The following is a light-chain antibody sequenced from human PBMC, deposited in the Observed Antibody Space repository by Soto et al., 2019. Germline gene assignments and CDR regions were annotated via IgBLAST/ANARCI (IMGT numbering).Light chain of an antibody. J-gene: IGLJ3*02. CDR1: SSNIGNNY. V-gene: IGLV1-51*02. Sequence: QSVLTQPPSVSAAPGQKVTISCSGSSSNIGNNYVSWYQQLPGTAPKLLIYENNKRPSGIPDRFSGSNSGTSATLGITGLQYGDEADYYCGTWNSSLSVWVFGGGTKVTVL. CDR2: ENN. CDR3: GTWNSSLSVWV.